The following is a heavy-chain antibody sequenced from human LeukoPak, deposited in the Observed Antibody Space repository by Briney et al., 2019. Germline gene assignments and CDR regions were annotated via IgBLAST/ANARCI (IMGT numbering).Heavy chain of an antibody. D-gene: IGHD3-22*01. V-gene: IGHV4-38-2*02. CDR3: AREMASWYYDSSGSKFDP. CDR2: IYHSGST. J-gene: IGHJ5*02. CDR1: GYSISSGYY. Sequence: SETLSLTCTVSGYSISSGYYWGWIRQPPGKGLEWIGSIYHSGSTYYSPSLKSRVTISVDTSKNQFSLKLSSVTAADTAVYYCAREMASWYYDSSGSKFDPWGQGTLVTVSS.